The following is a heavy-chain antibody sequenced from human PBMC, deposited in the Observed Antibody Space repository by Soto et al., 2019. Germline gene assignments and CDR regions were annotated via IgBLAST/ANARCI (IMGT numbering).Heavy chain of an antibody. CDR1: GGSISSGDYY. CDR2: IYYSGSA. CDR3: ARDKITGLFDY. J-gene: IGHJ4*02. V-gene: IGHV4-30-4*01. Sequence: SETLCLTCTVSGGSISSGDYYWSWIRQPPGKGLEWIGYIYYSGSAYYNPSLKSRVTISVDTSKNRFSLKLTSVTAADTAVYYCARDKITGLFDYWGQGTLVTVSS. D-gene: IGHD2-8*02.